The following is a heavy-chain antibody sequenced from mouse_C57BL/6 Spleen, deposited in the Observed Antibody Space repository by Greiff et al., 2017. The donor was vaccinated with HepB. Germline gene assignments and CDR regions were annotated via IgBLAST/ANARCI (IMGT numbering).Heavy chain of an antibody. J-gene: IGHJ4*01. CDR2: ISNGGGST. CDR1: GFTFSDYY. Sequence: EVQVVESGGGLVQPGGSLKLSCAASGFTFSDYYMYWVRQTPEKRLEWVAYISNGGGSTYYPDTVKGRFTISRDNAKNTLYLQMSRLKSEDTAMYYCARQGHYYAMDYWGQGTSVTVSS. V-gene: IGHV5-12*01. CDR3: ARQGHYYAMDY.